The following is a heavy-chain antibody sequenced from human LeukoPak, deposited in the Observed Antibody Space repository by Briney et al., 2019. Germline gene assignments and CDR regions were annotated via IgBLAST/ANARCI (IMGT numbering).Heavy chain of an antibody. CDR3: STDSPTGFDH. CDR1: GASIRSYY. J-gene: IGHJ4*02. Sequence: AETLSLTCTVSGASIRSYYWSWTRQTPGKGLEWIGYICHTGSTKYNPSLKSRVTISIDTSKNHFSLTLTSVTAADTAGYYCSTDSPTGFDHWGQGALVTVSS. CDR2: ICHTGST. D-gene: IGHD2-8*02. V-gene: IGHV4-59*01.